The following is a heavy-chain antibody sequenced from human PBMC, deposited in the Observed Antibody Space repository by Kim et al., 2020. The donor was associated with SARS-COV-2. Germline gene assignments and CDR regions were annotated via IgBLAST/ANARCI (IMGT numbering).Heavy chain of an antibody. Sequence: SETLSLTCAVYGGSFSGYYWSWIRQPPGKGLEWIGEINHSGSTNYNPSLKSRVTISVDTSKNQFSLKLSSVTAADTAVYYCARAKARLHFDYWGQGTLVT. CDR3: ARAKARLHFDY. V-gene: IGHV4-34*01. J-gene: IGHJ4*02. CDR1: GGSFSGYY. D-gene: IGHD6-6*01. CDR2: INHSGST.